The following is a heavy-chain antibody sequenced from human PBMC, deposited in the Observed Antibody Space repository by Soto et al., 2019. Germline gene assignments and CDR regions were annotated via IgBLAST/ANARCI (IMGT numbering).Heavy chain of an antibody. CDR2: ISSSGSTI. Sequence: EVQLVESGGGLVQPGGSLRLSCAASGFTFSSYEMNWVRQAPGKGLEWVSYISSSGSTIYYADSVKGRFTISRDNAKNSLYLQMNSLRPEDTAVYYCARDSHSSAFDYWGQGTLVTVSS. CDR1: GFTFSSYE. J-gene: IGHJ4*02. D-gene: IGHD6-19*01. V-gene: IGHV3-48*03. CDR3: ARDSHSSAFDY.